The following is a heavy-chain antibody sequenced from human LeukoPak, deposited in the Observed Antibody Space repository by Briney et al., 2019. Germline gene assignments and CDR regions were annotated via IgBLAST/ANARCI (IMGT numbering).Heavy chain of an antibody. Sequence: ETLSLTCAVSGVSISSSNWWSWVRQPPGKGLEWVSCIDGSNYIYYADSVKGRFTVSRDNAKNLLYLQLNRLRAEDTAVYYCARDEGLPAEFFQHWGQGTLVTVSS. V-gene: IGHV3-21*01. CDR3: ARDEGLPAEFFQH. D-gene: IGHD3/OR15-3a*01. CDR2: IDGSNYI. J-gene: IGHJ1*01. CDR1: GVSISSSN.